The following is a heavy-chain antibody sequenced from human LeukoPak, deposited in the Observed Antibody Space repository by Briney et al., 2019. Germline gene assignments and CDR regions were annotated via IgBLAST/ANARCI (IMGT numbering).Heavy chain of an antibody. CDR2: IYTSGST. J-gene: IGHJ5*02. CDR1: GGSISSKSYY. Sequence: SETLSLTCTVSGGSISSKSYYWSWIRQPAGKGLEWIGRIYTSGSTNYNPSLKSRVTMSVDTSKNQFSLKLSSVTAADTAVYYCARGVVLWFGEGGSNWFDPWGQGTLVTVSS. V-gene: IGHV4-61*02. D-gene: IGHD3-10*01. CDR3: ARGVVLWFGEGGSNWFDP.